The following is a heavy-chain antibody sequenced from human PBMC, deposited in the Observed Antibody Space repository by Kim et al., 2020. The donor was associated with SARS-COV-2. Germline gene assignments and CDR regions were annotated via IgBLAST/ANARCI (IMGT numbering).Heavy chain of an antibody. V-gene: IGHV3-23*01. J-gene: IGHJ4*02. CDR1: GFTFSSYA. CDR2: ISGSGGST. CDR3: AKWTAITEAIVVVVAATAGSGLDY. Sequence: GGSLRLSCAASGFTFSSYAMSWVRQGPGKGLEWVSAISGSGGSTYYADSVKGRFTISRDNSKNTLYLQMNSLRAEDTAIYYCAKWTAITEAIVVVVAATAGSGLDYWGQGTLVTVSS. D-gene: IGHD2-15*01.